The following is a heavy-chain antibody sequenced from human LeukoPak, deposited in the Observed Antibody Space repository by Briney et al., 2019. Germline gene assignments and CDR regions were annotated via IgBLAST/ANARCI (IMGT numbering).Heavy chain of an antibody. Sequence: SVKVSCKASGYTFTSYYMHWVRQAPGQGLEWMGGIIPIFGTANYAQKFQGRVTITADKSTSTAYMELSSLRSEDTAVYYCARDRYDYVWGSYRYLSFDYWGQGTLVTVSS. CDR3: ARDRYDYVWGSYRYLSFDY. J-gene: IGHJ4*02. D-gene: IGHD3-16*02. V-gene: IGHV1-69*06. CDR2: IIPIFGTA. CDR1: GYTFTSYY.